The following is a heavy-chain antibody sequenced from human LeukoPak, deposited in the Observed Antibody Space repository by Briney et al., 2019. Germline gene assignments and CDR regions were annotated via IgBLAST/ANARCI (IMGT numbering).Heavy chain of an antibody. J-gene: IGHJ4*02. CDR1: GFTFSSYW. V-gene: IGHV3-30*03. D-gene: IGHD2-21*01. CDR3: ARDRGWGSYYFDY. Sequence: GGSLRLSCAASGFTFSSYWMSWVRQAPGKGLEWVAVTSYDGRNKYYADSVKGRFTISRDNSKNTLYLQMNSLRAEDTAVYYCARDRGWGSYYFDYWGQGTLVTVSS. CDR2: TSYDGRNK.